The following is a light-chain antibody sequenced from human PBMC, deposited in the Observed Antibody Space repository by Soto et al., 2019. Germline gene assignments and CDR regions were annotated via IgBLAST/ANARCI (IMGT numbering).Light chain of an antibody. V-gene: IGKV3-15*01. CDR1: QSVSRF. J-gene: IGKJ2*02. CDR2: DTS. CDR3: QQYDNWPPCT. Sequence: EIVMTQSPATLSVSPGERVTLSCRASQSVSRFLAWYQQRPGQAPRLLIYDTSTRATGVPARFSGSGSGTEFSRTISSLQSEDFAVYYWQQYDNWPPCTFGQGTKLEVK.